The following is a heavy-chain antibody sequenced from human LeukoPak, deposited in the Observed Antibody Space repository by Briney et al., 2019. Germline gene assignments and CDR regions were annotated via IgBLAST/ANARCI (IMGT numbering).Heavy chain of an antibody. CDR1: GGTFSSYA. J-gene: IGHJ6*02. Sequence: SVKVSCKASGGTFSSYAISWVRQAPGQGLEWMGGIIPIFGTANYAQKFQGRVTITADESTSTAYMELSGLRSEDTAVYYCARDYRRTNYGMDVWGQGTTVTVSS. V-gene: IGHV1-69*13. CDR2: IIPIFGTA. CDR3: ARDYRRTNYGMDV. D-gene: IGHD4-11*01.